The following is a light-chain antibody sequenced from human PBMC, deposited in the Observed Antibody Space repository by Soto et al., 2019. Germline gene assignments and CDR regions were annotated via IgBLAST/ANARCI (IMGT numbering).Light chain of an antibody. J-gene: IGLJ2*01. Sequence: QSVLTQPASVSGSPGQSITISCTGTSSGVGGYNYVSWYQQHPGNAPKLMIYDVSNRPSGVSNRFSGSKSGNTASLTISGLQAEDEADYYCSSYTSSSTLVVFGGGTKLTVL. CDR2: DVS. V-gene: IGLV2-14*01. CDR1: SSGVGGYNY. CDR3: SSYTSSSTLVV.